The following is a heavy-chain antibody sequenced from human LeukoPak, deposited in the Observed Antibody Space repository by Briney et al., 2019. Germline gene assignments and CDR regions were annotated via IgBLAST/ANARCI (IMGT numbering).Heavy chain of an antibody. CDR3: ARDHDDFWSGYHYYFDY. Sequence: ASVKVSCKASGYTFTSYAMHWVRQAPGQRLEWMGWINAGNGNTKYSQKFQGRVTITRDTSASTAYMELSSLRSEDTAVYYCARDHDDFWSGYHYYFDYWGQGTLVTVSS. V-gene: IGHV1-3*01. D-gene: IGHD3-3*01. CDR1: GYTFTSYA. CDR2: INAGNGNT. J-gene: IGHJ4*02.